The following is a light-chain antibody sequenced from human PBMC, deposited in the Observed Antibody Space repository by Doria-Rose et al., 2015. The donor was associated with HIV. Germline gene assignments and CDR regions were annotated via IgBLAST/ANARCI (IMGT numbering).Light chain of an antibody. CDR1: QSFSSTY. V-gene: IGKV3-20*01. Sequence: EIVLTQSPGTLSLSPGERANLSCRASQSFSSTYSAWYQQKPRQAPSLLIYDGSTRATGIPDRFSASGSGTDFTLTINRLEPEDFALYYCHQYGTSWTFGQGTKVEI. CDR2: DGS. J-gene: IGKJ1*01. CDR3: HQYGTSWT.